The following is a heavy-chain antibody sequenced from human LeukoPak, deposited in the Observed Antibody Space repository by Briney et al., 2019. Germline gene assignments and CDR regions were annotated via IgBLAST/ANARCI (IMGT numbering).Heavy chain of an antibody. CDR2: ISDNGGST. V-gene: IGHV3-23*01. D-gene: IGHD1-14*01. J-gene: IGHJ3*02. Sequence: GGSLRLSCAASRFTFSSSAVSWVRQAPGKGLEWVSTISDNGGSTYYADSVKGRFTISRDNSKNTLYLQMNSLRAEDTALYYCAKVVSGNWGSLDIWGQGTMVPVSS. CDR1: RFTFSSSA. CDR3: AKVVSGNWGSLDI.